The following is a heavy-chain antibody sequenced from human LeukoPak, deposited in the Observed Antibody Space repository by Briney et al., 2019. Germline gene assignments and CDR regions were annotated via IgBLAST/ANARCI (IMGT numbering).Heavy chain of an antibody. D-gene: IGHD5-18*01. CDR3: ARDRADTAMVTYYYYMDV. CDR2: ISSSGSTI. V-gene: IGHV3-48*03. Sequence: PGGSLRLSCAASGFTFSNYEMNWVRQAPGKGLEWVSYISSSGSTIYYADSVKGRFTISRDNAKNSLYLQMNSLRAEDTAVYYCARDRADTAMVTYYYYMDVWGKGTTVTVSS. J-gene: IGHJ6*03. CDR1: GFTFSNYE.